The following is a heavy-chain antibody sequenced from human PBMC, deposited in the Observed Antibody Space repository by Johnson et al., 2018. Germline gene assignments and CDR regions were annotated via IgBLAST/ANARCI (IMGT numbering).Heavy chain of an antibody. J-gene: IGHJ4*02. V-gene: IGHV3-15*07. CDR1: GFSISDAW. CDR2: IKSKTDGGAT. D-gene: IGHD3-10*01. CDR3: TTYRHYYNASGSSLYFDH. Sequence: EVQLVETGGGLVKPGGSLRLSCAAFGFSISDAWMNWVRQAPGKGLEWVGRIKSKTDGGATDYAAPVKGRFTISRDDSKNMFYLQMNSLETEDTAVNYCTTYRHYYNASGSSLYFDHWGQGTLVTVSS.